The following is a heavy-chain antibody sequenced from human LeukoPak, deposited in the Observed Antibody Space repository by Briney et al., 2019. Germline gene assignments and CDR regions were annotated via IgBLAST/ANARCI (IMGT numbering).Heavy chain of an antibody. Sequence: GGSLRLSCAASGFTFSSHGINWVRQAPGKGLEWVSGIIGGAGGTYYADSVKGRFTISRDNSKNTLYLQMNSLRAEDTAVYYCTHGSMYQLDYWGQGTLVTVSS. CDR3: THGSMYQLDY. J-gene: IGHJ4*02. V-gene: IGHV3-23*01. CDR1: GFTFSSHG. D-gene: IGHD2-2*01. CDR2: IIGGAGGT.